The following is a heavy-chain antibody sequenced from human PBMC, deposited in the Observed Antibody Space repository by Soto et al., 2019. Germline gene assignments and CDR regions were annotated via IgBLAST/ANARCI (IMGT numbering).Heavy chain of an antibody. CDR1: GYPFTSYY. D-gene: IGHD3-22*01. CDR2: INPSGGST. CDR3: ARDQTSVTMIVVVLDGTAFDI. J-gene: IGHJ3*02. V-gene: IGHV1-46*01. Sequence: GSVKVSFKASGYPFTSYYMHLVRRAPGQGLEWTGIINPSGGSTSYAQKFQGRVTMTRDTSTSTVYMELSSLRSEDTAVYYCARDQTSVTMIVVVLDGTAFDIWAQGTMVTVS.